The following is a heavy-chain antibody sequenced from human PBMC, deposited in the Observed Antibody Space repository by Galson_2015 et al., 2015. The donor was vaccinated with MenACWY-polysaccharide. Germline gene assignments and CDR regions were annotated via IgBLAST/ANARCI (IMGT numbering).Heavy chain of an antibody. J-gene: IGHJ6*02. V-gene: IGHV4-39*07. D-gene: IGHD1-14*01. CDR3: ARYRGTYYYYYGMDV. Sequence: LSLTCTVSGGSISSSSYYWGWIRQPPGKGLEWIGSIYYSGSTYYNPSLKSRVTISVDTSKNQFSLKLSSVTAADTAVYYCARYRGTYYYYYGMDVWGQGTTVTVSS. CDR1: GGSISSSSYY. CDR2: IYYSGST.